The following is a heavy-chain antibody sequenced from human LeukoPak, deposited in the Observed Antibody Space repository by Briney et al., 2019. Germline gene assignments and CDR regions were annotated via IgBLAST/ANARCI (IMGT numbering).Heavy chain of an antibody. V-gene: IGHV3-9*01. CDR1: GFTFDDYA. J-gene: IGHJ4*02. CDR3: AKDGSSGSFHFDY. D-gene: IGHD1-26*01. CDR2: ISWNSGSI. Sequence: PGGSLRLSCAASGFTFDDYAMHWVRQAPGKGLEWVSGISWNSGSIGYADSVKGRFTISRDNAKNSLYLQMNSLRAEDTALYYCAKDGSSGSFHFDYWGQGTLVTVSS.